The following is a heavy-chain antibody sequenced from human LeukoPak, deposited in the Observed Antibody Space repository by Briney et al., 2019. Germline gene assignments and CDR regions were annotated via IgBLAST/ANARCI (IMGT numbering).Heavy chain of an antibody. D-gene: IGHD3-9*01. CDR3: ARGGVGDYDILTGYYIYWFDP. J-gene: IGHJ5*02. CDR2: ISAYNGNT. V-gene: IGHV1-18*01. Sequence: ASVKVSCKASGYTFTSYGISWVRQAPGQGLEWMGWISAYNGNTNYAQKLQGRVTMTTDTSTSTAYMELRSLRSDDTAVYYCARGGVGDYDILTGYYIYWFDPWGQRTLVTVSS. CDR1: GYTFTSYG.